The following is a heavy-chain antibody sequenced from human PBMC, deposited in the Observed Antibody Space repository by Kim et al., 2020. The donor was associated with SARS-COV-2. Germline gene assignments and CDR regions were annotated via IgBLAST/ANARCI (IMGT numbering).Heavy chain of an antibody. Sequence: TDPVKGRVTTSRDNSKNTVYLQMNSLGAEDTAMYYCASDVPGWGLNSGYWNGGQGTLVTVSS. V-gene: IGHV3-66*01. D-gene: IGHD5-12*01. CDR3: ASDVPGWGLNSGYWN. J-gene: IGHJ4*02.